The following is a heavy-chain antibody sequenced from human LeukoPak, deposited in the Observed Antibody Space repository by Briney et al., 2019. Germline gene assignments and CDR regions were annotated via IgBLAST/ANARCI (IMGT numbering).Heavy chain of an antibody. CDR1: GGSISTSAFY. J-gene: IGHJ6*03. V-gene: IGHV4-39*01. CDR2: IYDSGNV. CDR3: ARQISDYYYYYMDV. D-gene: IGHD2/OR15-2a*01. Sequence: SETLSLTCTVSGGSISTSAFYWGWIRQPPGKGLEWIGSIYDSGNVFYNPSLKSRVTISADTSKNQFSLKLNSVTAADTAMYYCARQISDYYYYYMDVWGEGITVTVSS.